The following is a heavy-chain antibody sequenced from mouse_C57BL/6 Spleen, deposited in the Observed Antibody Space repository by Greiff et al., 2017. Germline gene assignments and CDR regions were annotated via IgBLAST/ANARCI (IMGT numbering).Heavy chain of an antibody. J-gene: IGHJ4*01. CDR3: ARYRGYGSFYAMDY. D-gene: IGHD1-1*01. CDR1: GYTFTSYW. V-gene: IGHV1-53*01. CDR2: INPSNGGT. Sequence: QVQLKQPGTEMVKPGASVKLSCKASGYTFTSYWMHWVKQRPGQGLEWIGNINPSNGGTNYNEKFKRKAPMTVDKSSSASYMQLSCLTSEDSAVYYCARYRGYGSFYAMDYWGQGTSVTVSS.